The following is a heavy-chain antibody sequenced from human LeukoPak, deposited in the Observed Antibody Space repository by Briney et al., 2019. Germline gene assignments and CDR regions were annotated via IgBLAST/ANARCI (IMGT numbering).Heavy chain of an antibody. V-gene: IGHV4-30-4*07. J-gene: IGHJ4*02. CDR3: TTRRDGYKFRDY. CDR1: GGSISSGGYS. CDR2: IYYSGST. D-gene: IGHD5-24*01. Sequence: SETLSLTCAVSGGSISSGGYSWSWIRQPPGKGLEWIGYIYYSGSTYYNPSLKSRVTISVDTSKNQFSLKLSSVTAADTAVYYCTTRRDGYKFRDYWGQGTLVTVSS.